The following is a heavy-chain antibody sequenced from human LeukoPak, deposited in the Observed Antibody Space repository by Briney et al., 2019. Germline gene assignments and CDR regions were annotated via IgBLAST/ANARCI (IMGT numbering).Heavy chain of an antibody. CDR1: GYTFTSYY. V-gene: IGHV1-46*01. CDR3: ARGRGNDYGDYVLDY. J-gene: IGHJ4*02. Sequence: ASVKVSCKASGYTFTSYYMHWVRQAPGQGLEWMGIINPSGGSTSYAQKFQGRVTMTRDTSTSTVYMELSSLRSEDTAVYYCARGRGNDYGDYVLDYWGQGTLVTVSS. D-gene: IGHD4-17*01. CDR2: INPSGGST.